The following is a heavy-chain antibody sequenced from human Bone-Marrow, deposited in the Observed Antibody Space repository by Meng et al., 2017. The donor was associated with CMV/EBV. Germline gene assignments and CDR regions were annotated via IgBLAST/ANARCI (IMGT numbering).Heavy chain of an antibody. CDR2: ISSSSSYI. CDR3: ARDISPWRSNGGYNYYGMDV. CDR1: GFTFSSYS. V-gene: IGHV3-21*01. D-gene: IGHD3-3*02. J-gene: IGHJ6*02. Sequence: GGSLRLSCAASGFTFSSYSMNWVRQAPGKGLEWVSSISSSSSYIYYADSVKGRFTISRDNAKNSLYLQMNSLRAEDTAVYYCARDISPWRSNGGYNYYGMDVWGQGTTVTVSS.